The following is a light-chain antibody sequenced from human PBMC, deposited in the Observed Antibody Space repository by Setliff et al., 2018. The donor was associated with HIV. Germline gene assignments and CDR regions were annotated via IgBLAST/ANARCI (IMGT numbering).Light chain of an antibody. CDR2: DVT. J-gene: IGLJ1*01. CDR1: SSDVGNYNY. Sequence: QSALTQPRSVSGSPGQSVTIPCTGTSSDVGNYNYVSWYQQHPGKAPKLMIYDVTKRPSGVPDRFSGSKSGNTASLTISGLQAEDEADYYCSSYAGSYTSLFVFGTGTKVTV. V-gene: IGLV2-11*01. CDR3: SSYAGSYTSLFV.